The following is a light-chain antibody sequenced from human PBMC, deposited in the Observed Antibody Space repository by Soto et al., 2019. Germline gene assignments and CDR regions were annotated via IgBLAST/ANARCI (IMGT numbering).Light chain of an antibody. V-gene: IGKV1-39*01. CDR1: QSISSY. CDR3: LQRYSTPFT. Sequence: DIPMTQSPSSLSASVGDRVTITCRASQSISSYLNWYQQKPGKAPKLLIYAASSLQSGVPSRFSGSGSGTDFTFTISSLQPEDFATYYCLQRYSTPFTFGPGTKVDIK. J-gene: IGKJ3*01. CDR2: AAS.